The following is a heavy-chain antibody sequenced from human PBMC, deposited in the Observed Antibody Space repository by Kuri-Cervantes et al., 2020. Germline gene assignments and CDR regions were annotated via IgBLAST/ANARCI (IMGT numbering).Heavy chain of an antibody. Sequence: SETLSLTCTVSGGSISSYYWSWIRQPPGKGLEWIGYIYYSGSTNYNPSLKSRVTISVDTSKNQFSLKLSSVTAADTAVYYCAIARNWYFDLWGRGTLVTVSS. CDR1: GGSISSYY. J-gene: IGHJ2*01. V-gene: IGHV4-59*12. CDR2: IYYSGST. CDR3: AIARNWYFDL.